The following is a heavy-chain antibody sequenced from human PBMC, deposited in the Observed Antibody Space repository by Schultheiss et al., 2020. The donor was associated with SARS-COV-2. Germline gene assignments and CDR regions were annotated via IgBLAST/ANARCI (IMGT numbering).Heavy chain of an antibody. D-gene: IGHD2-2*01. Sequence: SETLSLTCTVSGGSISSYYWSWIRQPAGKGLEWIGRIYTSGSTNYNPSLKSRVTISVDTSKNQFSLKLSSVTAADTAVYYCASCSSTSCHHAFDIWGQGTMVTVSS. CDR1: GGSISSYY. CDR3: ASCSSTSCHHAFDI. CDR2: IYTSGST. V-gene: IGHV4-4*07. J-gene: IGHJ3*02.